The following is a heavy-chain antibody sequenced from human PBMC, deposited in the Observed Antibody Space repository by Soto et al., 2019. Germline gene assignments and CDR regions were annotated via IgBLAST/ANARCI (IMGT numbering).Heavy chain of an antibody. Sequence: GGSLRLSCVASGFTFSSYSMNWVRQAPGKGLEWVSYISSSSSTIYYADSVKGRFTISRDNAKNSLYLQMNSLRDEDTAVYYCARERGGGLWELRNYYYGMDVWGQGTTVTVSS. V-gene: IGHV3-48*02. J-gene: IGHJ6*02. CDR3: ARERGGGLWELRNYYYGMDV. D-gene: IGHD1-26*01. CDR1: GFTFSSYS. CDR2: ISSSSSTI.